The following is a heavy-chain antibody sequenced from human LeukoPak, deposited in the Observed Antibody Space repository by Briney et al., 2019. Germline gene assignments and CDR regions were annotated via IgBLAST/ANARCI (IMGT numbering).Heavy chain of an antibody. J-gene: IGHJ4*02. Sequence: ASVKVSCNISGYTLTEFSMTWLRQAPGKGLEWMGGFDPEDGKTMYAQEFQDRVTMTEGTSTDTAYMELSSLRSEDTAVYYCATPGRGYCTNGVCYALDYWGQGTLVTVSS. V-gene: IGHV1-24*01. CDR1: GYTLTEFS. CDR2: FDPEDGKT. D-gene: IGHD2-8*01. CDR3: ATPGRGYCTNGVCYALDY.